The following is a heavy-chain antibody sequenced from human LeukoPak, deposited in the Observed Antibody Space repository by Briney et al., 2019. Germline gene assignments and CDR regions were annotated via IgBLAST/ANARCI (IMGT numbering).Heavy chain of an antibody. Sequence: GGSLRLSCAASGFTFSSYSVNWVRQAPGKGLEWVSSISSSSSYIYYADSVKGRFTISRDNAKNSLYLQMNSLRAEDTAVYYCAIWLAQREDAFDIWGQGTMVTVSS. CDR1: GFTFSSYS. CDR3: AIWLAQREDAFDI. J-gene: IGHJ3*02. V-gene: IGHV3-21*01. CDR2: ISSSSSYI. D-gene: IGHD3-9*01.